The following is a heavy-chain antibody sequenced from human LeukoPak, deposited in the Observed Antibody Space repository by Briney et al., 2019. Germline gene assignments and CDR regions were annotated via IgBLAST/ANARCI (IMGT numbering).Heavy chain of an antibody. CDR1: GESINSFY. Sequence: SEILSLTCTVSGESINSFYWSWIRQPAGKGLEWIGRIYSSGSTNYSPSLKSRVTMSVDTSKNQFSLKLSSVTAADTAVYYCARDVVAAAGSFDYWGQGTQVTVSS. J-gene: IGHJ4*02. CDR3: ARDVVAAAGSFDY. CDR2: IYSSGST. D-gene: IGHD6-13*01. V-gene: IGHV4-4*07.